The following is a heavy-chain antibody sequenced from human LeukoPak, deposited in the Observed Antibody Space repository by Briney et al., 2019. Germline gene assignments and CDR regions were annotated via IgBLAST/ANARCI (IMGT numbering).Heavy chain of an antibody. CDR3: ARGPVRDYSNY. CDR2: IYYSGST. J-gene: IGHJ4*02. Sequence: NPSETLSLTCTVSGASISSGGYYWSWIRQHPGKGLEWIGYIYYSGSTYYNPSLKSRLTISLDTSNNQFSLKLSSVTAADTAVYYCARGPVRDYSNYWGQGTLVTVSS. D-gene: IGHD4-11*01. CDR1: GASISSGGYY. V-gene: IGHV4-31*03.